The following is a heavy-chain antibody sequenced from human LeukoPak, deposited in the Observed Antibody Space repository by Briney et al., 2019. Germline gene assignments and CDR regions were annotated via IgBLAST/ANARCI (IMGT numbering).Heavy chain of an antibody. CDR1: GFTFSDYY. CDR2: ISSSGSTI. J-gene: IGHJ4*02. V-gene: IGHV3-11*04. D-gene: IGHD1-26*01. Sequence: PGGSLRLSCAASGFTFSDYYMSWIRQAPGKGLEWVSYISSSGSTIYYADSVKGRFTISRDNAKNSLYLQTNSLRAEDTAVYYCASLGIVGATSFDYWGQGTLVTVSS. CDR3: ASLGIVGATSFDY.